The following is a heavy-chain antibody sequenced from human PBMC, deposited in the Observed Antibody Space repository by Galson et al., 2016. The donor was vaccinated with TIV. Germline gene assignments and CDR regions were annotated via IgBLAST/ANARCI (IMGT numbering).Heavy chain of an antibody. J-gene: IGHJ5*02. D-gene: IGHD6-6*01. V-gene: IGHV1-69*06. CDR3: VTGEYSTSSPFGDP. CDR1: GGTFSNYS. Sequence: SVKVSCKASGGTFSNYSFNWVRQAPGQGLEWLGRIIPIFGPPNYARKFQARLTINADIFTRTISLELTGLTSEDTSVFYCVTGEYSTSSPFGDPWGQGTLVTVSS. CDR2: IIPIFGPP.